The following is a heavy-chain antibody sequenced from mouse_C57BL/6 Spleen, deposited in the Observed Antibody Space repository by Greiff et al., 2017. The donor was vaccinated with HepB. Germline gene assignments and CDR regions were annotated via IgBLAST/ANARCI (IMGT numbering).Heavy chain of an antibody. D-gene: IGHD1-1*01. V-gene: IGHV1-72*01. Sequence: VQLQQSGAELVKPGASVKLSCKASGYTFTSYWMHWVKQRPGRGLEWIGRIDPNSGGTKYNEKFKSKATLTVDKPSSTAYMQLSSRTSEDSAVYYCARAYGSSYYAMDYWGQGTSVTVSS. J-gene: IGHJ4*01. CDR1: GYTFTSYW. CDR3: ARAYGSSYYAMDY. CDR2: IDPNSGGT.